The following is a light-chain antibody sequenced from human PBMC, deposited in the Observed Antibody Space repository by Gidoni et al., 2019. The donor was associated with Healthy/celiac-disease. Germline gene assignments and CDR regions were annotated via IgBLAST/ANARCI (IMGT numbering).Light chain of an antibody. CDR1: QSISSY. CDR2: AAS. J-gene: IGKJ3*01. Sequence: DIQMTQSPSSLSASVGDRVTITCRASQSISSYLNWYQQKQGKAPKLLIYAASSLQSGVPSRFSGSGSGTDFTLTISSMQPEDFATYYCQQSYSTPLCTFGPGTKVDI. V-gene: IGKV1-39*01. CDR3: QQSYSTPLCT.